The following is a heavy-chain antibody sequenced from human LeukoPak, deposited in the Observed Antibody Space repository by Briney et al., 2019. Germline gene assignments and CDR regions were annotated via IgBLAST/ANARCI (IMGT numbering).Heavy chain of an antibody. J-gene: IGHJ3*01. CDR3: AEEDGSFDV. CDR1: GFTFSNKA. D-gene: IGHD3-10*01. Sequence: PGGSLRLSCAATGFTFSNKAMHWVRQAPGKGLEWVAFIQYDGSNKYDADSVKGRFTISRDNSKNMLFLQMNSLRVEDTAVYYCAEEDGSFDVWGQGTMVTVSS. CDR2: IQYDGSNK. V-gene: IGHV3-30*02.